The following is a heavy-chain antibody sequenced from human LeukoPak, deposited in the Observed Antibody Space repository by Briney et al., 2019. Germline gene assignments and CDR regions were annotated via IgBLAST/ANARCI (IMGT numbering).Heavy chain of an antibody. CDR2: IDYSGST. V-gene: IGHV4-61*03. CDR3: ARVSRRHTLDY. CDR1: GGSISSSTTY. Sequence: PSETLSLTCTVSGGSISSSTTYWGWIRQPPGKGLEWIGYIDYSGSTNYNPSLKSRVTMSLDTSKNHFSLRLSSVTAADSAVYYCARVSRRHTLDYWGQGTLVTVSS. J-gene: IGHJ4*02.